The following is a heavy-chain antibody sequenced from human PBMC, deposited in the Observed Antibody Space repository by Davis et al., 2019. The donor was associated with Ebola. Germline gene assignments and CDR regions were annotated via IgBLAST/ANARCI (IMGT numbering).Heavy chain of an antibody. CDR1: GFTFSSYS. D-gene: IGHD2-8*01. J-gene: IGHJ6*02. Sequence: GGSLRLSCAASGFTFSSYSMNWVRQAPGKGLEWVSYISSSSSTIYYADSVKGRFTISRDNAKNSLHLQMNTLRTEDTAVYFCAKDKSRGGLISYYYGMDVWGQGTTVTVSS. CDR2: ISSSSSTI. V-gene: IGHV3-48*04. CDR3: AKDKSRGGLISYYYGMDV.